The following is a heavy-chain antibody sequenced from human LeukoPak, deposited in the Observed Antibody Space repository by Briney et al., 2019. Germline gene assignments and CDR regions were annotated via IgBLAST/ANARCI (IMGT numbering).Heavy chain of an antibody. CDR3: AELGITMIGGV. CDR1: VFTLSSYE. J-gene: IGHJ6*04. D-gene: IGHD3-10*02. V-gene: IGHV3-48*03. Sequence: GGSLRLSCAASVFTLSSYEMNWVRQAPGKGLEGVSYISISHSTIYYADSVKGRFTISRDNAKSSLYLQMNSLRAEDTAVYYCAELGITMIGGVWGKGTTVTISS. CDR2: ISISHSTI.